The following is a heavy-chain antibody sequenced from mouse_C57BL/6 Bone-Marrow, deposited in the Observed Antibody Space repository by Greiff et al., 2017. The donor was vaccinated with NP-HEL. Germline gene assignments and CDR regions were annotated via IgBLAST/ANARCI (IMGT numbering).Heavy chain of an antibody. CDR3: AKGGYFDV. CDR1: GFSLTSYG. CDR2: IWRGGST. J-gene: IGHJ1*03. V-gene: IGHV2-5*01. Sequence: QVQLKESGPGLVQPSQSLSITCTVSGFSLTSYGVHWVRQSPGKGLEWLGVIWRGGSTDYNAAFMSRLGITKDNSKSQVFFKMTSLQADDSAIYYCAKGGYFDVWGTGTTVTVSS.